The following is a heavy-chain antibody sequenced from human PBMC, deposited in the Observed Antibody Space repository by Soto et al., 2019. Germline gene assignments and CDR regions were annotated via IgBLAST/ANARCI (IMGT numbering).Heavy chain of an antibody. CDR1: GGSISSSNW. Sequence: QVQLQESGPGLVKPSGTLSLTCAVSGGSISSSNWWSWVRQPPGKGLEWIGEIYHSGSTNYTPSLKSRVTISVDKSKHQFPLKLRSVTAAVTAVYYCARLYMVRGVMDWFDPWGQGTLVTVSS. V-gene: IGHV4-4*02. J-gene: IGHJ5*02. D-gene: IGHD3-10*01. CDR3: ARLYMVRGVMDWFDP. CDR2: IYHSGST.